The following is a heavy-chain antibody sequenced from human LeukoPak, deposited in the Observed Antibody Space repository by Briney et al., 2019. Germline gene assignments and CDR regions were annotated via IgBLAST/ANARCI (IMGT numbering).Heavy chain of an antibody. Sequence: GGSLRLSCAASGFTFSSYEMNWVRQAPGKGLEGVSYISSSGSTIYYADSVKGRFTISRDNAKNSLYLQMNSLRAEDTAVYYCAREGYSNYEYYYYYGMDVWGQGTTVTVSS. D-gene: IGHD4-11*01. V-gene: IGHV3-48*03. J-gene: IGHJ6*02. CDR3: AREGYSNYEYYYYYGMDV. CDR2: ISSSGSTI. CDR1: GFTFSSYE.